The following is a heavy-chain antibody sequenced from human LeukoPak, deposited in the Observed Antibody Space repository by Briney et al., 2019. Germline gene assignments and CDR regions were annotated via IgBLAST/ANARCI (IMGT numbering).Heavy chain of an antibody. D-gene: IGHD3-22*01. V-gene: IGHV1-2*02. CDR2: INPNSGGT. J-gene: IGHJ4*02. CDR3: ARERANYYYDSSGYYGDY. Sequence: ASVKVSCRASGYTFTGYYMHWVRQAPGQGLEWMGWINPNSGGTDYAQKFQGRVTMTRDTSISTAYMELSRLRADDTAVYYCARERANYYYDSSGYYGDYWGQGTLVTVSS. CDR1: GYTFTGYY.